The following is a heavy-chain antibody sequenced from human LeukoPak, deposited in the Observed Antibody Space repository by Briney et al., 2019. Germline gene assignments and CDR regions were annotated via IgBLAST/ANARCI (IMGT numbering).Heavy chain of an antibody. J-gene: IGHJ4*02. Sequence: ASVKVSCKASGYTFTSYDINWVRQATGQGLEWMGWMNPNSGNTGYAQKFQGRVTITRNTSISTAYMELSSLRSEDTAVYYCARVWRGSYDFDYWGQGTLVTVSS. CDR3: ARVWRGSYDFDY. V-gene: IGHV1-8*03. CDR2: MNPNSGNT. CDR1: GYTFTSYD. D-gene: IGHD1-26*01.